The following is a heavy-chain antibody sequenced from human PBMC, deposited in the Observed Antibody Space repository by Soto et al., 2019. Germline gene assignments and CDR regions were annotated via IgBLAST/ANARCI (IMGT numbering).Heavy chain of an antibody. CDR3: AKGAGYYYYYYMDV. V-gene: IGHV3-9*01. Sequence: GGSLRLSCAASGFTFSTYTMNWVRQAPGKGLEWVSGISWNSGTIGYADSVKGRFTISRDNARNSLYLQMNSLRAEDTAFYYCAKGAGYYYYYYMDVWGKGTTVTVSS. J-gene: IGHJ6*03. CDR1: GFTFSTYT. CDR2: ISWNSGTI. D-gene: IGHD6-25*01.